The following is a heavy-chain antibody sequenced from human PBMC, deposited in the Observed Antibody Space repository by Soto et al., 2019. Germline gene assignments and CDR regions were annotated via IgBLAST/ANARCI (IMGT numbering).Heavy chain of an antibody. V-gene: IGHV5-51*01. CDR3: ARLAYCGGDCDPRSPFDY. CDR2: IYPGDSKT. D-gene: IGHD2-21*02. CDR1: GFSFTTYW. Sequence: GESLKISCKGSGFSFTTYWIAWVRQMPVKGLEWMGIIYPGDSKTTYSPSFQGQVTISADKSISTAYLQWSSLKASDTAMYYCARLAYCGGDCDPRSPFDYWAQGTLVTVSS. J-gene: IGHJ4*02.